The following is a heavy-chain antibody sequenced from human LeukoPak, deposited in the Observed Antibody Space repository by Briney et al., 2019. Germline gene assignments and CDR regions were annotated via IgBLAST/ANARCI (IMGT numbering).Heavy chain of an antibody. CDR1: GFTFSSYA. Sequence: PGGSLRLSCAASGFTFSSYAMNWVRQAPGKGLEWVSGISGSGGSTYYADSVKGRFTISRDNSKNTLYLQMNSLRAEDTAVYYCAKVRVLLSNAPPDYWGQGTLVTVSS. J-gene: IGHJ4*02. CDR2: ISGSGGST. D-gene: IGHD3-10*01. CDR3: AKVRVLLSNAPPDY. V-gene: IGHV3-23*01.